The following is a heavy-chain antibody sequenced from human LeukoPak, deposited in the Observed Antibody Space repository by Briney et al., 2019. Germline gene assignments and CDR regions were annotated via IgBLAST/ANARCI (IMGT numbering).Heavy chain of an antibody. CDR2: INARGDT. V-gene: IGHV4-34*01. Sequence: SETLSLTCAVYGWSFNDYYWNWVRQPPGKGLEWIGEINARGDTNYNPSLKSRVTISVDSSKNQFSLTLTSMIAADTAIYYCARGQVPAARGYNWFDPWGQGTLVTVSS. D-gene: IGHD2-2*01. CDR3: ARGQVPAARGYNWFDP. J-gene: IGHJ5*02. CDR1: GWSFNDYY.